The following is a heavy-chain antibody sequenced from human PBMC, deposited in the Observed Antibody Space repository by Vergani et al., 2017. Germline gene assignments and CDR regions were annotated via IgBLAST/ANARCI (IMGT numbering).Heavy chain of an antibody. J-gene: IGHJ4*01. CDR1: GFSFSTYS. CDR2: ISGRSNYI. V-gene: IGHV3-21*04. CDR3: VKEKKEWGYYLFDS. Sequence: EVQLQESGGGLVKPGGSLRVSCAASGFSFSTYSINWVRQAPGKGLEWVSSISGRSNYIYYADSLKGRFTISRDNSKNSVYLQMNSLRAEDTAIYYCVKEKKEWGYYLFDSW. D-gene: IGHD2/OR15-2a*01.